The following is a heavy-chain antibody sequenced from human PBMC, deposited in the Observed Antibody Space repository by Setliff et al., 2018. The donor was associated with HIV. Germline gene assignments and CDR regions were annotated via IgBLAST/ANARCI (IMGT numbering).Heavy chain of an antibody. CDR1: GGTFSSYA. V-gene: IGHV1-18*01. CDR2: INAGNGNT. J-gene: IGHJ3*02. CDR3: ARGTRVGANDAFDI. D-gene: IGHD1-26*01. Sequence: ASVKVSCKASGGTFSSYAISWVRQAPGQGLEWMGWINAGNGNTKCSQKFQGRVTMTRDTSISTAYTELSWLRSDDTAVYFCARGTRVGANDAFDIWGQGTMVTVSS.